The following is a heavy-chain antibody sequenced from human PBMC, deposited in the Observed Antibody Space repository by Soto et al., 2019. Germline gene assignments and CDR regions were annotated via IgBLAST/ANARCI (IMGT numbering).Heavy chain of an antibody. CDR2: IDPRSGGT. CDR1: GYPFTTYY. V-gene: IGHV1-2*02. CDR3: ATDDYGIFPY. Sequence: HVQLVQSGTEVQKPGASVRVSCMVSGYPFTTYYIHWVRQAPGQGLEWMGWIDPRSGGTVYEQKFQGRVTMTRDTSISTVYMDLGGLTSDDTALYYGATDDYGIFPYWGQGSLVTVSS. D-gene: IGHD3-10*01. J-gene: IGHJ4*02.